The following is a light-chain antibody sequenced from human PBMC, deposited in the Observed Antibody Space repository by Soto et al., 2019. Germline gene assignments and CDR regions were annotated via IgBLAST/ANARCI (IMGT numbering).Light chain of an antibody. Sequence: QSALTQPRSVSGSPGQSVTISCTGTSSDIGGYNYFSWYQQHQGKAPKLMIYTVTKRPSGGPDRFSGSMSDNTASLTISGLQAYYEADYYRCSYAGSSADVFVTGTKLTVL. CDR2: TVT. CDR3: CSYAGSSADV. V-gene: IGLV2-11*01. CDR1: SSDIGGYNY. J-gene: IGLJ1*01.